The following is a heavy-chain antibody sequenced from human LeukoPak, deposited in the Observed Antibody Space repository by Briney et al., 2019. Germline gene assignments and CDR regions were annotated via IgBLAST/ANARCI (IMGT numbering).Heavy chain of an antibody. J-gene: IGHJ6*02. CDR1: GYTLTELS. D-gene: IGHD1-1*01. CDR3: ATVVLPGIYSYYGMDV. Sequence: GASVKVSCKASGYTLTELSMHWVRQAPGKGLEWMGGFDPEDGETIYAQKFQGRVTMTEDTSTDTAYMELSSLRSEDTAVYYCATVVLPGIYSYYGMDVWGQGTTVTVSS. CDR2: FDPEDGET. V-gene: IGHV1-24*01.